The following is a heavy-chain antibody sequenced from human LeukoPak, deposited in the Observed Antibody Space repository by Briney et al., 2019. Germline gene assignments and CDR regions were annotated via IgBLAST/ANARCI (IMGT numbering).Heavy chain of an antibody. CDR2: IKTKADGGTT. Sequence: PGGSLRLSCAASGFMFSKAWMSWGRQAPGKGLEWLGRIKTKADGGTTDYAAPVKGRFTISRDDSENTLYLHMNSLKSEDTAVYYCGTGSAFDVWGQGTVVTVS. J-gene: IGHJ3*01. V-gene: IGHV3-15*01. D-gene: IGHD7-27*01. CDR1: GFMFSKAW. CDR3: GTGSAFDV.